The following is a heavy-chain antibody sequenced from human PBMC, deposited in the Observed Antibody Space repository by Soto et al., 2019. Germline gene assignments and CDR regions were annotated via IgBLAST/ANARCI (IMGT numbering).Heavy chain of an antibody. D-gene: IGHD6-19*01. J-gene: IGHJ6*03. CDR2: ISGSGGST. V-gene: IGHV3-23*01. CDR3: EKGQQWLGHYYMDV. Sequence: EVQLLESGGGLVQPGGSLRLSCAASGFTFSSYAMSWVRQAPGKGLEWVSAISGSGGSTYYADSVKGRFTISRDNSKHTLYLQMSSVRAEDTAGYYCEKGQQWLGHYYMDVWGKGTTVTVSS. CDR1: GFTFSSYA.